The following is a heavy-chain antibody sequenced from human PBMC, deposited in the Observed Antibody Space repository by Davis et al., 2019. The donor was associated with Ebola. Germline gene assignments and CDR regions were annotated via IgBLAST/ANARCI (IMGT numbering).Heavy chain of an antibody. CDR3: TIYSNAVDY. CDR2: IRSKANSYAT. J-gene: IGHJ4*02. Sequence: GESLKIPCAASGFTFSGSAMHWVRQASGKGLEWVGRIRSKANSYATAYAASVKGRFTISRDDSKNTAYLQMNSLKTEDTAVYYCTIYSNAVDYWGQGTLVTVSS. V-gene: IGHV3-73*01. D-gene: IGHD4-11*01. CDR1: GFTFSGSA.